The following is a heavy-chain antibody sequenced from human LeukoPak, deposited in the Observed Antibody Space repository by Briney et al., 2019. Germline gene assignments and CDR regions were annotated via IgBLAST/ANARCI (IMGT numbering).Heavy chain of an antibody. V-gene: IGHV4-38-2*02. J-gene: IGHJ4*02. CDR2: IYHSGST. D-gene: IGHD6-13*01. Sequence: SETLSLTCNVSGYSISSGYYWAWIRPSPGKGLEWIGSIYHSGSTYYNPSLKSRVTMSVDTSKKQFSLNLSSVTAADTAVCYCATTPREYSSTWYYFDYWGQGILVTVSS. CDR1: GYSISSGYY. CDR3: ATTPREYSSTWYYFDY.